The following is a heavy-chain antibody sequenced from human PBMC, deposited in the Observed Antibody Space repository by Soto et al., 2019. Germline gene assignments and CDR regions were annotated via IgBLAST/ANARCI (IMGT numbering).Heavy chain of an antibody. Sequence: GSLRLSCAASGFTFSSYGMHWVRQAPGKGLEWVAVIWYDGSNKYYADSVKGRFTISRDNSKNTLYLQMNSLRAEDTAVYYWAKGPAAINYYYGMDVWGQGTTVTVSS. V-gene: IGHV3-30*02. CDR3: AKGPAAINYYYGMDV. J-gene: IGHJ6*02. D-gene: IGHD2-2*01. CDR2: IWYDGSNK. CDR1: GFTFSSYG.